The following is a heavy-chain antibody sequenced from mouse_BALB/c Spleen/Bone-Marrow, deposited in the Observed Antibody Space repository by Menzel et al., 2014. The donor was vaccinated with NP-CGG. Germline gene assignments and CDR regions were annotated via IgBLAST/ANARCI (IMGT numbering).Heavy chain of an antibody. CDR2: INPYNGGT. V-gene: IGHV1-18*01. D-gene: IGHD2-2*01. Sequence: VQLKESGPELVKPGASMKISCKASGYSFTGYTMSWVKQSHGKNLEWIGLINPYNGGTSYNQKFKGKATLTVDKSSSTVYMELLSLTSEDSAVYYCARDGYDRVYAMDYWGQGTSVTVSS. CDR1: GYSFTGYT. CDR3: ARDGYDRVYAMDY. J-gene: IGHJ4*01.